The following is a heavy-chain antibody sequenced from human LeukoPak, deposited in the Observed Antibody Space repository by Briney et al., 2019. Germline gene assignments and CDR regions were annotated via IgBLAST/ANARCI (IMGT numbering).Heavy chain of an antibody. CDR3: ARSGDTYGYLAFDI. CDR2: IYNSGRT. Sequence: PSETLSLTCTVSDGSVCRGRDYWCCIRQAPGGGLEWIGDIYNSGRTTYSPSLKSRVTISVDTSKNQFSLKLTSVTTADTALYSCARSGDTYGYLAFDIWGQGTMVTVSS. CDR1: DGSVCRGRDY. D-gene: IGHD3-22*01. V-gene: IGHV4-61*01. J-gene: IGHJ3*02.